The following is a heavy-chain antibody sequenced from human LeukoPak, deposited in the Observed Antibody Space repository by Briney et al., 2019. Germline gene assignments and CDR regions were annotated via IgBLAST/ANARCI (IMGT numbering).Heavy chain of an antibody. V-gene: IGHV3-7*01. Sequence: GGSLRLSCAVSGFIFSDYWMNWVRQAPGKGLEWVASINQNGGENSYVDSVKGRFTISRDNTKNSVYLQMSSLRAEDTAVYYCARDGTAPGLYFDSWGQGTLVTVSS. CDR3: ARDGTAPGLYFDS. D-gene: IGHD6-13*01. CDR1: GFIFSDYW. J-gene: IGHJ4*01. CDR2: INQNGGEN.